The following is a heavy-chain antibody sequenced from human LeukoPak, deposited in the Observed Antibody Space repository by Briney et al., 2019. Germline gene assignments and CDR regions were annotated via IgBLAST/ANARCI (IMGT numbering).Heavy chain of an antibody. CDR2: ISAYNGNT. Sequence: ASVKVSCKASGYTFTSYGISWVRQAPGQGLEWMGWISAYNGNTNYAQKLQGRVTMTTDTSTSTAYMELRSLRSDDTAVYYCASTNGRLTGADDAFDTWGQGTMVTVSS. J-gene: IGHJ3*02. D-gene: IGHD1-1*01. V-gene: IGHV1-18*01. CDR3: ASTNGRLTGADDAFDT. CDR1: GYTFTSYG.